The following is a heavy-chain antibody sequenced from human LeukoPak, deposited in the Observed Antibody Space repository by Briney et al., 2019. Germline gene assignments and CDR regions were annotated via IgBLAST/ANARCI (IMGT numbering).Heavy chain of an antibody. D-gene: IGHD6-13*01. V-gene: IGHV3-30-3*01. J-gene: IGHJ4*01. CDR2: ISYDGTNK. CDR3: ARGFVLGAGKNYLEY. Sequence: GGSLSDSFAACGFTFINYVLNWVRQAPGKGLEWVAVISYDGTNKYYADSVKGRFTISRDNSKNTLSLQMNSLRAEDTALYYCARGFVLGAGKNYLEYWGHRDLVTVSS. CDR1: GFTFINYV.